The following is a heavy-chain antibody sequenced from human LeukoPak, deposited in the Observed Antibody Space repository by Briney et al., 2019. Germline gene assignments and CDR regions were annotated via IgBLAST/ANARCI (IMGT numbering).Heavy chain of an antibody. J-gene: IGHJ6*02. Sequence: PGGSLTLSCAASGFTFSSYGMHWVRQAPGKGLEWVAVIWYDGSNKYYADSVKGRFTISRDNSKNTLYLQMNSLRAEDTAVYYCARDTPYGSGSNGMDVWGQGTTVTVSS. CDR3: ARDTPYGSGSNGMDV. D-gene: IGHD3-10*01. CDR1: GFTFSSYG. CDR2: IWYDGSNK. V-gene: IGHV3-33*01.